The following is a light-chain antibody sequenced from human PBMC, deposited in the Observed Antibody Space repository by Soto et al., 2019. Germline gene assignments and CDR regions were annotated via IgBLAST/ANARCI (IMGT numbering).Light chain of an antibody. J-gene: IGKJ4*01. CDR3: QRFNSYPLT. V-gene: IGKV1-13*02. Sequence: IQLTQSPSSLSASVGDKVTISCRASQAINSALAWCQQRPGKAPMVLIYDASILESGVPSRFSGSGYGTDSTLSISSLEAEDFATYYGQRFNSYPLTFGGGTKVEIE. CDR2: DAS. CDR1: QAINSA.